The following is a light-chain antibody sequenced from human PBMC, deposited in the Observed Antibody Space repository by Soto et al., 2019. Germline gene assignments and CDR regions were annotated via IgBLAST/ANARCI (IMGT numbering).Light chain of an antibody. V-gene: IGKV1-8*01. CDR3: QQLHDYPIT. J-gene: IGKJ5*01. CDR1: QGISSY. Sequence: AIRMTQSPSSLSASTGDRVTIPCRASQGISSYLAWYQQKPGKAPKLLIYAASSLQSGVPSRFSGSGSGTDFTLTISSLQPEDFATYYCQQLHDYPITFGQGTRLEIK. CDR2: AAS.